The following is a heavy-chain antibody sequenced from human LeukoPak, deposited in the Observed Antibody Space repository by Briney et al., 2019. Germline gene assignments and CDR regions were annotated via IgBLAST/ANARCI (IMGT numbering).Heavy chain of an antibody. CDR2: INWSGGST. Sequence: GPLRLSCTASGVAFDEHGMSGVRQVPGKGLEWVSGINWSGGSTGYADSLRGRFTISRDNAKNSLYLQMDSLRAEDTALYYCARAPITSPFYFDYWGQGTLVTVSS. V-gene: IGHV3-20*04. CDR1: GVAFDEHG. J-gene: IGHJ4*02. D-gene: IGHD2-2*01. CDR3: ARAPITSPFYFDY.